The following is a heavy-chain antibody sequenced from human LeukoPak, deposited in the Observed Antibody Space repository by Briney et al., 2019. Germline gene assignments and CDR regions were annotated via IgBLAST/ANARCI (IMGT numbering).Heavy chain of an antibody. V-gene: IGHV3-48*03. Sequence: GGSLRLSCAAPGFTFSSYEMNWVRQAPGKGLEWVSYISSSGSTIYYADSVKGRFTISRDNAKNSLYLQMNSLRAEDTAVYYCARVDWADAFDIWGQGTMVTVSS. D-gene: IGHD3-9*01. CDR1: GFTFSSYE. J-gene: IGHJ3*02. CDR3: ARVDWADAFDI. CDR2: ISSSGSTI.